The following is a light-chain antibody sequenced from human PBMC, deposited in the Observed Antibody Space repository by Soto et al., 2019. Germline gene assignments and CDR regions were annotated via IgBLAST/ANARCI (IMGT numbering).Light chain of an antibody. V-gene: IGLV4-60*02. J-gene: IGLJ3*02. CDR3: ETWDDNAWV. CDR1: SGHSGYI. Sequence: QPVLTQSSSASASLGSSVKLTCTLSSGHSGYIIAWHQQQPGKAPRYLMKLEGSGSYNKGSGVPDRFSGSSSGADRYLTISNLQFEDEADYYCETWDDNAWVFGGGPKLTVL. CDR2: LEGSGSY.